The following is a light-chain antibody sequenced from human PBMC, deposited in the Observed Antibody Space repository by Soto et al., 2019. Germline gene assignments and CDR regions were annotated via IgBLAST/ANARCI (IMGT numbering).Light chain of an antibody. Sequence: QSVLTQPPSVSGAPGQRVTISCTGSSSNIGAGFDVHWYHQIAGTAPKLLIYGNSNRPSGVPDRFSGSKSGTSASLAINGRQAEDEAHYYCQSYDNSLSGSWVFGGGTKLTV. V-gene: IGLV1-40*01. CDR2: GNS. CDR1: SSNIGAGFD. CDR3: QSYDNSLSGSWV. J-gene: IGLJ3*02.